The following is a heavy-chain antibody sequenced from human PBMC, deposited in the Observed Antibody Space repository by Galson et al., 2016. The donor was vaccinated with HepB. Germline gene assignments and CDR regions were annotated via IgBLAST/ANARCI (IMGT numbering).Heavy chain of an antibody. J-gene: IGHJ6*02. CDR2: IYHTGTT. CDR3: ARVIRSGRSISNFGDLSPYYYGLDV. D-gene: IGHD3-16*02. Sequence: TLSLTCAVSGGSITSGGYSWSWIRQPPGKGLEWIGYIYHTGTTDYSPSLKNRVNMSVDRSKNQFSLKLTSVTAADTAVYYCARVIRSGRSISNFGDLSPYYYGLDVWGQGTTVTVSS. V-gene: IGHV4-30-2*01. CDR1: GGSITSGGYS.